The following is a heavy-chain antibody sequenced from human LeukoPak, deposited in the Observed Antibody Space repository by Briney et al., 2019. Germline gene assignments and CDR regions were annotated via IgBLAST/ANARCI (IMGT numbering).Heavy chain of an antibody. J-gene: IGHJ4*02. Sequence: PGGSLRLSCAASGFTSSNYAMHWVRQAPGKGLEWMTGISYDGSKKYSADSVTGRFTISRDNSENTLYLQMNSLRVEDTAVYYCARGAGGSSSWSTIRYVDCWGQGTLVTVSS. CDR3: ARGAGGSSSWSTIRYVDC. V-gene: IGHV3-30-3*01. CDR1: GFTSSNYA. CDR2: ISYDGSKK. D-gene: IGHD6-13*01.